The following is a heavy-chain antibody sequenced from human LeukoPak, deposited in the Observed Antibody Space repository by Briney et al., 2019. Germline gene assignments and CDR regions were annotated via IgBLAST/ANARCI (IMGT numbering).Heavy chain of an antibody. CDR2: ISGSGDNT. J-gene: IGHJ4*02. CDR3: AKGDLGWEEDY. D-gene: IGHD1-26*01. Sequence: PGGSLRLSCAASGFTFSSYAMSWVRQAPGKGLEWVSTISGSGDNTYYADSVKGRFTISRDNSKNTLYLQMNSLRAEDTAVYYCAKGDLGWEEDYWGQGTLVAVSS. CDR1: GFTFSSYA. V-gene: IGHV3-23*01.